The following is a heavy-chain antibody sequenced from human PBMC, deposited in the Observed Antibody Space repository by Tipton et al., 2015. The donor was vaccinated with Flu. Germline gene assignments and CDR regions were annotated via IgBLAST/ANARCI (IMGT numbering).Heavy chain of an antibody. Sequence: TLSLTCTFSGGSMSTGGYYWSWVRQLPGKGLEWMGYIYYNGRTYYSPSLKSRLTMSEDMSKNLFSMRLSSVTAADTAVYYCARVERDSFGHDAMDIWGHGTMVTVSS. CDR1: GGSMSTGGYY. D-gene: IGHD2-15*01. CDR2: IYYNGRT. V-gene: IGHV4-31*03. CDR3: ARVERDSFGHDAMDI. J-gene: IGHJ3*02.